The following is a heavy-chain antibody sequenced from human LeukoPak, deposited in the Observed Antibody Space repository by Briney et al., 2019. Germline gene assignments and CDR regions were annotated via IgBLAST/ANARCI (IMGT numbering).Heavy chain of an antibody. CDR3: ARGGGAFCGGDCYRNFDY. Sequence: GGSLRLSCAASGFAVSSDYMSWVRQAPGKELEWVSVIYSSGSTYYADSVKGRFTISRDNSENTVSLQMNSLRAEDTAVYYCARGGGAFCGGDCYRNFDYWGQGTLVTVSS. D-gene: IGHD2-21*02. CDR2: IYSSGST. CDR1: GFAVSSDY. J-gene: IGHJ4*02. V-gene: IGHV3-66*01.